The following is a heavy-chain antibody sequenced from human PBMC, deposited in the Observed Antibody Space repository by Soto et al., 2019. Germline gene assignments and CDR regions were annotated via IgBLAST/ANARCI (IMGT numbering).Heavy chain of an antibody. V-gene: IGHV3-23*01. Sequence: EVQLLESGGGLVQPGGSLRLSCAASGFTFSAYAMSWVRQAPGKGLEWVSAIRGGGGSTYYADSVKGRFTIARDNSKNTLYLQMICLRAEDTAVYYCAKDRPNLKAPAERYYFDSWGQGTLVTVSS. D-gene: IGHD1-7*01. CDR1: GFTFSAYA. CDR2: IRGGGGST. J-gene: IGHJ4*02. CDR3: AKDRPNLKAPAERYYFDS.